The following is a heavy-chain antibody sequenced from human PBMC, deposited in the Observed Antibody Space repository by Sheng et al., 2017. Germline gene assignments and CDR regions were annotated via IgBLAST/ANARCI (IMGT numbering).Heavy chain of an antibody. V-gene: IGHV3-30*04. D-gene: IGHD3-9*01. Sequence: QVQLVESGGGVVQPGRSLRLSCAASGFTFSSYAMHWVRQAPGKGLEWVAVISYDGSNKYYADSVKGRFTISRDNSKNTLYLQMNSLRAEDTAVYYCARDSPPTYDILYXWPFVHWG. CDR3: ARDSPPTYDILYXWPFVH. CDR1: GFTFSSYA. J-gene: IGHJ1*01. CDR2: ISYDGSNK.